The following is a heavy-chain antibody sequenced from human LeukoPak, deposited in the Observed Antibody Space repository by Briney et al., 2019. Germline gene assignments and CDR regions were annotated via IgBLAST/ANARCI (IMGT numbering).Heavy chain of an antibody. CDR1: GFTFSSYN. D-gene: IGHD1-1*01. V-gene: IGHV3-21*04. J-gene: IGHJ4*02. Sequence: GGSLRLSCAASGFTFSSYNMNWVRQAPGKGLEWVSSISSGSSYIYYADSVKGRSTISRDNSKNTVYLQLSNLRVADTAVYYCAKLEDWGQGTLVAVSS. CDR3: AKLED. CDR2: ISSGSSYI.